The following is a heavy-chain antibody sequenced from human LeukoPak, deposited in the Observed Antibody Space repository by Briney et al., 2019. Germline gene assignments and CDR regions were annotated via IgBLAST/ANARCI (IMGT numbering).Heavy chain of an antibody. J-gene: IGHJ4*02. CDR2: IYPGDSDT. CDR3: ATPRGCSSTSCPFDY. V-gene: IGHV5-51*01. Sequence: GESLKISCKASGYSFTSYWSGWVRQMPGKGLEWMGIIYPGDSDTRYSPSFQGQVTISADKSISTAYLQWSSLKASDTAMYYCATPRGCSSTSCPFDYWGQGTLVTVSS. CDR1: GYSFTSYW. D-gene: IGHD2-2*01.